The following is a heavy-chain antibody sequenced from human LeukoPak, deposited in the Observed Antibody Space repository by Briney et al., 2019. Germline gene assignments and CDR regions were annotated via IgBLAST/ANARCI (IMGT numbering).Heavy chain of an antibody. J-gene: IGHJ4*02. CDR2: ISSSGSTI. CDR1: GFTFSDYY. CDR3: ARDHRAATYYFDY. D-gene: IGHD2-15*01. V-gene: IGHV3-11*01. Sequence: GGSLRHSCAASGFTFSDYYMSWIRQAPGKGLEWVSYISSSGSTIYYADSVKGRFTISRDNAKNSLYLQMNSLRAEDTAVYYCARDHRAATYYFDYWGQGTLVTVSS.